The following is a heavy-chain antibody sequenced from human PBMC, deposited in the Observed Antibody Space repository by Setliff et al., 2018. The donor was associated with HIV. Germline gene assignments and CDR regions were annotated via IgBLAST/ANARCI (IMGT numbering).Heavy chain of an antibody. D-gene: IGHD2-15*01. CDR1: GFTFINAW. J-gene: IGHJ6*02. CDR2: ISGSGDST. V-gene: IGHV3-23*01. Sequence: PGGSLRLSCAASGFTFINAWMSWVRQAPGKGLEWVSAISGSGDSTFYADSLKGRFTISRDNSKDTLYLQMNSLRVEDTAVYYCAKDVCSGAYCYAYYYCGMDVWGQGTMVTVSS. CDR3: AKDVCSGAYCYAYYYCGMDV.